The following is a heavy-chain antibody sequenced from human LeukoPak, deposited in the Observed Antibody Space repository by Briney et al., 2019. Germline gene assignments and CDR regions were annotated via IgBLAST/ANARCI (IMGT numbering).Heavy chain of an antibody. Sequence: GGSLRLSCAASGFTFTNYAMTWVRQAPGKGLEWVSYISSSSSTIYYADSVKGRFTISRDNAKNSLYLQMNSLRDEDTAVYYCARESPTGSSGRRYFDYWGQGTLVTVSS. J-gene: IGHJ4*02. CDR3: ARESPTGSSGRRYFDY. V-gene: IGHV3-48*02. D-gene: IGHD3-22*01. CDR2: ISSSSSTI. CDR1: GFTFTNYA.